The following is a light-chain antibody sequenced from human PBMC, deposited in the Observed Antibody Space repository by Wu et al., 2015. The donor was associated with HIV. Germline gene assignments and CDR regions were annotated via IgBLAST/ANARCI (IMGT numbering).Light chain of an antibody. CDR3: QHYDNSPQVT. CDR1: QTIYDNY. CDR2: ESY. Sequence: EIILTQSPALVSLSVGDTVTLSCRASQTIYDNYVAWYQQKVGQAPRLLIHESYKRAAGVPDRFGGTGSGTDFTLTISRLEPEDFTVYYCQHYDNSPQVTFGGGTKVEIK. J-gene: IGKJ4*01. V-gene: IGKV3-20*01.